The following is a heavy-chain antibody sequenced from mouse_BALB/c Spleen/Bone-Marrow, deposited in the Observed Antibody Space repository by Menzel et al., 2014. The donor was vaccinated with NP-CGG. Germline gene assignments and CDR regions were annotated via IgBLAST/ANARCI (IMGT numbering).Heavy chain of an antibody. CDR2: ISDGGSYT. CDR3: VRGLYGSSYTYAMDY. J-gene: IGHJ4*01. D-gene: IGHD1-1*01. V-gene: IGHV5-4*02. CDR1: GFTFSDYY. Sequence: EVQLQESRGGLVKPGGSLKLSCAASGFTFSDYYMYWVRQTPEKRLEWVATISDGGSYTYYPDSVKGRFTISRDNAKNNLYLQMSSLKSEDTAMYYCVRGLYGSSYTYAMDYWGQGTSVTVSS.